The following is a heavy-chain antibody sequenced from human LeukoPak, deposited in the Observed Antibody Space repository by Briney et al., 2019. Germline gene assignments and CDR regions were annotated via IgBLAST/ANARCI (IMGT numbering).Heavy chain of an antibody. Sequence: GGSLRLSCAASGFTFSSYEMNWVRQAPGKGLEWVSYISSTGSNKYYADSVKGRFTIFRDNAKNSLYLQMNSLRAEDTAVYYCARASYYFGSGSYSPVDYWGQGTLVTVSS. J-gene: IGHJ4*02. V-gene: IGHV3-48*03. CDR2: ISSTGSNK. CDR3: ARASYYFGSGSYSPVDY. CDR1: GFTFSSYE. D-gene: IGHD3-10*01.